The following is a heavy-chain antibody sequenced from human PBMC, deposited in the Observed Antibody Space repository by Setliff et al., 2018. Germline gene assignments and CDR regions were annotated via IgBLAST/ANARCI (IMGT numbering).Heavy chain of an antibody. CDR3: ARLRKAVDGINFPRYMDV. Sequence: SETLSLTCAVYGGSFSSYYWNWIRQPPGKGLEWIGEIHHSGSTKYNPSPKSRVTISVDTSKNQFSLRLSSVTAADTAAYYCARLRKAVDGINFPRYMDVWGKGTTVTVS. D-gene: IGHD6-19*01. CDR1: GGSFSSYY. J-gene: IGHJ6*04. CDR2: IHHSGST. V-gene: IGHV4-34*01.